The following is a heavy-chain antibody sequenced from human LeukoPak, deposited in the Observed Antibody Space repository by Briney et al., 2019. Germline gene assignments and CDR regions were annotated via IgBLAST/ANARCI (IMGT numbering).Heavy chain of an antibody. Sequence: SETLTLTCAAYGWTFSGYYWSWIRQPPGKGLEWIGEINHSGSTNYNPSLKSRVTISVDTSKNQFSLKLSSVTAAGTAVYYCARGVRQWLAHGVDYWGQGTLVTVSS. D-gene: IGHD6-19*01. V-gene: IGHV4-34*01. CDR1: GWTFSGYY. CDR3: ARGVRQWLAHGVDY. J-gene: IGHJ4*02. CDR2: INHSGST.